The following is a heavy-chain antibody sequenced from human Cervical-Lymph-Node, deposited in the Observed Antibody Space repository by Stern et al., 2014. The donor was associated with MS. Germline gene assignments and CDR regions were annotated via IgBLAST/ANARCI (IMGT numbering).Heavy chain of an antibody. CDR2: IYQDGST. D-gene: IGHD2-15*01. V-gene: IGHV4-59*01. CDR3: ARVDDCSGGTCFSTSWFDP. J-gene: IGHJ5*02. Sequence: VQLVESGPGLVKPSETLSLTCTVSGGSFNNYYWSWNRQPPGKGLEWIGDIYQDGSTKYNPSLKSRVTISLHTSKKQFSLRLTSVTAADTAVYYCARVDDCSGGTCFSTSWFDPWGQGTLVTVSS. CDR1: GGSFNNYY.